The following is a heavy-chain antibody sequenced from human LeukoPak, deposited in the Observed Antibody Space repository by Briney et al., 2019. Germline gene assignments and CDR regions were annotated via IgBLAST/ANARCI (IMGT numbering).Heavy chain of an antibody. J-gene: IGHJ4*02. D-gene: IGHD6-19*01. V-gene: IGHV1-46*01. CDR3: ARSSGWYYFDY. Sequence: GASVKVSCKASGYTFTSYYTHWVRQAPGQGLEWMGIINPSGGSTSYAQKFQGRVTMTRDTSTSTVYMELSSLRSEDTAVYYCARSSGWYYFDYWGQGTLVTVSS. CDR1: GYTFTSYY. CDR2: INPSGGST.